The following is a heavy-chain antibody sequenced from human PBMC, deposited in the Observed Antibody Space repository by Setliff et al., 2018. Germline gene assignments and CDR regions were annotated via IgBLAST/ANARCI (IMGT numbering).Heavy chain of an antibody. V-gene: IGHV4-4*08. Sequence: SETLSLTCTVSGGSISSNYWSWVRQPPGKGLEWIGYIYTSGSTNYNPSLKSRGTISVDTSRNQFSLKLSSVTTADTAVYYCVRVEAGYCSSTSCYVVGAFDIWGQGTMVTVSS. CDR1: GGSISSNY. J-gene: IGHJ3*02. CDR3: VRVEAGYCSSTSCYVVGAFDI. D-gene: IGHD2-2*03. CDR2: IYTSGST.